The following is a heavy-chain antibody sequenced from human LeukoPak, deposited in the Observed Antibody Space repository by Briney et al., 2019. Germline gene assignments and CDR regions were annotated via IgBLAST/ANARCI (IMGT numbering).Heavy chain of an antibody. CDR3: AKDRAAYSGARGFDY. CDR2: ISAGGGTT. D-gene: IGHD5-12*01. J-gene: IGHJ4*02. Sequence: GGSLRLSCAASGYTLSSYAMSWVRQAPGKGLEWVSHISAGGGTTYYADSVKGRFTISRDNSKNTLYLQMSSLRAEDTAVYYCAKDRAAYSGARGFDYWGQGTLVTVSS. V-gene: IGHV3-23*01. CDR1: GYTLSSYA.